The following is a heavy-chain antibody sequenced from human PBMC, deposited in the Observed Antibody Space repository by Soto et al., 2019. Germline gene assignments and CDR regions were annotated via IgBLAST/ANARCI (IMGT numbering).Heavy chain of an antibody. D-gene: IGHD6-13*01. CDR1: GYTFTSYY. CDR2: INPSGGST. CDR3: ARGDTETFGSSGNGFDP. J-gene: IGHJ5*02. Sequence: GASVKVSCKASGYTFTSYYMHWVRQARGQGLEWMGIINPSGGSTSYAQKFQGRVTMTRDTSTSTVYMELSSLRSEDTAVYYCARGDTETFGSSGNGFDPWGQGTLVTVSS. V-gene: IGHV1-46*01.